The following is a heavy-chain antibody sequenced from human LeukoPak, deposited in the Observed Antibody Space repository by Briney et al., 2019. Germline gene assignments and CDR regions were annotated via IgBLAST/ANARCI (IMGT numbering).Heavy chain of an antibody. CDR1: GYTFTGYY. V-gene: IGHV1-2*02. CDR3: ATGQFGYYYDSSGYLDY. CDR2: INPNSGGT. Sequence: GASVKVSCKASGYTFTGYYMHWVRQAPGQGLEWMGWINPNSGGTNYAQKFQGRVTMTRDTSISTAYMELSRLRSDDTAVYYCATGQFGYYYDSSGYLDYWGQGTLVTVSS. J-gene: IGHJ4*02. D-gene: IGHD3-22*01.